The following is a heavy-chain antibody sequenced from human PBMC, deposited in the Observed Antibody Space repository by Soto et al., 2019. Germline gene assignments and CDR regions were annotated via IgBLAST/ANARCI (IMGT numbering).Heavy chain of an antibody. D-gene: IGHD4-17*01. CDR2: ISYDGSNK. Sequence: QVQLVESGGGVVQPGRSLRLSCAASGFTFSSYGMHWVRQAPGKGLEWVAVISYDGSNKYYADSVKGRFTISRDNSKNPLYLEMNRLRAEDMAVYYCEKDGADMTTVKSLAYYGMDGWGQGDTVTVSS. CDR3: EKDGADMTTVKSLAYYGMDG. CDR1: GFTFSSYG. V-gene: IGHV3-30*18. J-gene: IGHJ6*02.